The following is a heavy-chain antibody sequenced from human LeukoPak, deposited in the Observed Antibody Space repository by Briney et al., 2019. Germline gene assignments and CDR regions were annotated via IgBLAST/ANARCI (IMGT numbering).Heavy chain of an antibody. J-gene: IGHJ4*02. CDR3: AKERTSGWYDFDF. V-gene: IGHV3-64D*06. CDR1: GFTFSSYA. D-gene: IGHD6-19*01. Sequence: GGSLRLSCSASGFTFSSYAMHWVRQAPGKGLEYVSGISGNGGSTYYADSVKGRFTISRDNSKNTLFLQLSSLRDEDTAVYYCAKERTSGWYDFDFWGQGTPVTVSS. CDR2: ISGNGGST.